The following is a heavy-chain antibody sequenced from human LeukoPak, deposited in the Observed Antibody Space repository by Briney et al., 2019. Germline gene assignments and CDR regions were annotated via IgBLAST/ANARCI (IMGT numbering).Heavy chain of an antibody. D-gene: IGHD3-10*01. CDR3: AREGLWFGELLYNWFDP. J-gene: IGHJ5*02. Sequence: ASVKVSCKASGYTFTGYYMHWVRQAPGQGLEWMGWINPNSGGTNYAQKFQGRVTMTRDTSISTAYMELSRLRSDDTAVYYCAREGLWFGELLYNWFDPWGQGTLVTVSS. V-gene: IGHV1-2*02. CDR1: GYTFTGYY. CDR2: INPNSGGT.